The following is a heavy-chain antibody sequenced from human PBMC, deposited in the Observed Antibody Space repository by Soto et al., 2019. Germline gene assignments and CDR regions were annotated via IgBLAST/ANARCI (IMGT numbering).Heavy chain of an antibody. D-gene: IGHD3-22*01. Sequence: SETLSLTCAVYGGSISGYDWSWIRQLPGKGLEWIGDINEGGYTNFNPSLESRLTISVDTSKKEYSLKLTSVTAADTAVYYCARGPHYYESRAKSPSACWGHGTMVIVS. CDR1: GGSISGYD. J-gene: IGHJ4*01. CDR2: INEGGYT. CDR3: ARGPHYYESRAKSPSAC. V-gene: IGHV4-34*01.